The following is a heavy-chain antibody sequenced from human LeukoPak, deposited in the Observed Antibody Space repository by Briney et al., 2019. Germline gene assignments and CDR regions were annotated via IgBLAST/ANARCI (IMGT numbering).Heavy chain of an antibody. CDR3: AKDKGQFAAAAGSYYYYYYGMDV. CDR2: ISWNSGSI. CDR1: GFTFDDYA. J-gene: IGHJ6*02. V-gene: IGHV3-9*01. D-gene: IGHD6-13*01. Sequence: GGSLRLSCAASGFTFDDYAMHWVRQAPGKGLEWVSGISWNSGSIGYADSVKGRFTISRDNAKNSLYLQMNSLRAEDTALYYCAKDKGQFAAAAGSYYYYYYGMDVWGQGTTVIVSS.